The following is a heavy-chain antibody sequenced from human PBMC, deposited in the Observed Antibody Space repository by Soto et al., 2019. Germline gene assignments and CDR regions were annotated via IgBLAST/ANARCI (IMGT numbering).Heavy chain of an antibody. D-gene: IGHD6-6*01. V-gene: IGHV3-9*01. J-gene: IGHJ4*02. CDR3: AKGALDSARRVLDY. Sequence: SLRLSCAASGFTFDDYAMHWVGQAPGKGLEWFSGISWNSGSIGYADSVKGRFTISRDNAKNSLYLQMNSLRAEDTALYYCAKGALDSARRVLDYWGQGTLVTVSS. CDR1: GFTFDDYA. CDR2: ISWNSGSI.